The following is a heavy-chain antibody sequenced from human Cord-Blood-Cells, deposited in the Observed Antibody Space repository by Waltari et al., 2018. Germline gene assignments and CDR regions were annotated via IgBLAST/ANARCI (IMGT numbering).Heavy chain of an antibody. D-gene: IGHD2-2*01. J-gene: IGHJ2*01. CDR3: AKDPLPKETISSYWYFDL. CDR2: ISGSGGST. Sequence: EVQLLESGGGLLQPGGSLSLSCAASGFTFSSYAMSWVRQAPGKGLGWVSAISGSGGSTYYADSVKGRFTISRDNAKNTLYLQMNSLRAEDTAVYYCAKDPLPKETISSYWYFDLWGRGTLVTVSS. CDR1: GFTFSSYA. V-gene: IGHV3-23*01.